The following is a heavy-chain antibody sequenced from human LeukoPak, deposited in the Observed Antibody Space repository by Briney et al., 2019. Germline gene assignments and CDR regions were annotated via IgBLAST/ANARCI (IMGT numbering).Heavy chain of an antibody. CDR1: GFTFSSYG. CDR3: ARVGVQYSGYVSNFDY. V-gene: IGHV3-33*08. J-gene: IGHJ4*02. Sequence: QPGRSLRLSCAASGFTFSSYGMHWVRQAPGKGLEWVAVIWYDGSNKYYADSVKGRFTISRDNSKNTLYLQMNSLRAEDTAVYYCARVGVQYSGYVSNFDYWGQGTLVTVSS. CDR2: IWYDGSNK. D-gene: IGHD5-12*01.